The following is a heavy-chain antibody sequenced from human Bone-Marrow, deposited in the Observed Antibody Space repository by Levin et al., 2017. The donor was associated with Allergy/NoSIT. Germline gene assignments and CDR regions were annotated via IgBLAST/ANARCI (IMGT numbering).Heavy chain of an antibody. CDR3: ARDRTITTTGDTYFYGMDV. Sequence: TSETLSLTCTVSGGSISGYYWSWIRQPPGKGLEWIGYIYYSGSTKYNPSLKSRVTISVDTSKNQFSLKLNSVTAADTALYYCARDRTITTTGDTYFYGMDVWGQGTTVTVSS. J-gene: IGHJ6*02. V-gene: IGHV4-59*01. CDR2: IYYSGST. D-gene: IGHD7-27*01. CDR1: GGSISGYY.